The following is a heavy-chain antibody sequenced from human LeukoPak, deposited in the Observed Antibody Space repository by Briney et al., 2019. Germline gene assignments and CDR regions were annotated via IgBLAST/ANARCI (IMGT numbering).Heavy chain of an antibody. CDR3: ARAGYNWNYEPPLVDY. D-gene: IGHD1-7*01. CDR2: IYHSGST. V-gene: IGHV4-4*02. Sequence: PSGTLSLTCAVSGGSISSSNWWSWVRQPPGKGLEWIGEIYHSGSTNYNPSLKSRVTISVDRSKNQFSLKLSSVTAADTAVYYCARAGYNWNYEPPLVDYWGQGTLVTVSS. CDR1: GGSISSSNW. J-gene: IGHJ4*02.